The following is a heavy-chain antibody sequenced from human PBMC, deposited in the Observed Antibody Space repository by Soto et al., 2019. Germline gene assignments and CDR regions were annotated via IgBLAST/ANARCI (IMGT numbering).Heavy chain of an antibody. J-gene: IGHJ4*02. CDR2: IIPFTGTE. Sequence: QVQLVQSGAEVKKPGSSVKVSCKASGDTFNSHSFTWVRQAPGQGLEWMGRIIPFTGTESHAQKFKDRIPSPADTYTGAVYLELHSLRPDDTAMYYCATAASTFGAASDYWGQGTLVTVSS. CDR1: GDTFNSHS. CDR3: ATAASTFGAASDY. D-gene: IGHD3-3*01. V-gene: IGHV1-69*08.